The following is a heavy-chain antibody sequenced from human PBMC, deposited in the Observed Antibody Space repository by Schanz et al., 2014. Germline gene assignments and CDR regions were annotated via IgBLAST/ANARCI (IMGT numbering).Heavy chain of an antibody. D-gene: IGHD1-1*01. CDR2: ISGSGGST. Sequence: VQLLQFGGGVVQPGRSLRLSCAASGFTFSSYAMSWVRQAPGKGLEWVSGISGSGGSTYYADSVKGRFTISRDNSKNTLYLQMNSLRAEDTAVYYCARGTDWNLHYWGQGALVTVSS. V-gene: IGHV3-23*01. CDR3: ARGTDWNLHY. J-gene: IGHJ4*02. CDR1: GFTFSSYA.